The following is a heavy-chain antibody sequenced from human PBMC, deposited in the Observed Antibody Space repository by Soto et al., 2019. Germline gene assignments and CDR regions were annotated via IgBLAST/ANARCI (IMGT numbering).Heavy chain of an antibody. J-gene: IGHJ6*02. D-gene: IGHD3-22*01. CDR2: IVVGSGNT. CDR3: AADRNYDSSGSNV. V-gene: IGHV1-58*01. Sequence: SVKVSCKXSGFTFTSSAVQWVRQARGQRLEWIGWIVVGSGNTNYAQKFQERVTITRDMSTSTAYMELSSLRSEDTAVYYCAADRNYDSSGSNVWGQGTTVTVSS. CDR1: GFTFTSSA.